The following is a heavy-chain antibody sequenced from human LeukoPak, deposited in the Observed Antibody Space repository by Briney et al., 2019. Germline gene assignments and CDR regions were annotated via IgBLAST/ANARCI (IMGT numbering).Heavy chain of an antibody. V-gene: IGHV4-59*06. J-gene: IGHJ4*02. D-gene: IGHD1-26*01. CDR1: GGSISSYY. CDR2: IYYSGST. Sequence: SETLSLTCTVSGGSISSYYWSWIRQPPGKGLEWIGYIYYSGSTYYNPSLKSRVTISVDTSKNQFSLKLSSVTAADTAVYYCARGLYSGSYGGWGQGTLVTVSS. CDR3: ARGLYSGSYGG.